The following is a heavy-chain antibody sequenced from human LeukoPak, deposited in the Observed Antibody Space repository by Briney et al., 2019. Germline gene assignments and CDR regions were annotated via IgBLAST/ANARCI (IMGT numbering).Heavy chain of an antibody. D-gene: IGHD3-10*01. Sequence: HPGRTLRLSCAVSGFPFSDFPFHRVRQAPGKGLEWVAVIGYDGRHKSYAASVKGRFTIPCEDSQSTTFLPMNSLLPADTAVYYCARDMVKGAADYLDYWGQGTLVTVSS. CDR1: GFPFSDFP. J-gene: IGHJ4*02. V-gene: IGHV3-30*14. CDR2: IGYDGRHK. CDR3: ARDMVKGAADYLDY.